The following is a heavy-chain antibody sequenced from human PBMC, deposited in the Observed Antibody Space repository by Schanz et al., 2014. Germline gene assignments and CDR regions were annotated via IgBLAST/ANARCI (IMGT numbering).Heavy chain of an antibody. CDR1: GFTFSDYY. CDR3: ARASSGAHGAFDI. J-gene: IGHJ3*02. CDR2: ISNSGTTI. D-gene: IGHD3-10*01. V-gene: IGHV3-11*01. Sequence: QVQLMQSGGGLDKPGRSLRLSCAASGFTFSDYYMSWIRQAPGKGLEWVSYISNSGTTIYYADSVKGRFIISRDNSKNRSKDTLYVQMNSLRAKDTAVYYSARASSGAHGAFDIWGQGTMVTVSS.